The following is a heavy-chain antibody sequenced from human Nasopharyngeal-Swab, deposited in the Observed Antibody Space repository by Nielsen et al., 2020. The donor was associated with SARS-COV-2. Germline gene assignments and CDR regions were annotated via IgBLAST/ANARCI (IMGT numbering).Heavy chain of an antibody. Sequence: GGSLRLSCAASGFTLSSYWMSWVRQAPGKGLEWVANIKQDGSEKYYVDSVKGRFTISRDNAKNSLYLQMNSLRAKDTAVHYCATCGGSSWYFDYWGQGTLVTVSS. CDR2: IKQDGSEK. CDR3: ATCGGSSWYFDY. J-gene: IGHJ4*02. CDR1: GFTLSSYW. D-gene: IGHD6-13*01. V-gene: IGHV3-7*01.